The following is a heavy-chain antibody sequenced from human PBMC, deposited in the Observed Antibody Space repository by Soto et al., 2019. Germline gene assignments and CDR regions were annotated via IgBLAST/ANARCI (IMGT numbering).Heavy chain of an antibody. D-gene: IGHD2-15*01. CDR3: ARGVLSDSGTCY. V-gene: IGHV3-7*01. CDR2: TQQDGSAK. Sequence: PGGSLRLSCAASGLTISSSFLSWVRQAPGKGLGWVANTQQDGSAKYYADSMKGRFTISRDNAKNSLYLQMNSLRAEDTAVYYCARGVLSDSGTCYWGRGTLVTVSS. J-gene: IGHJ4*02. CDR1: GLTISSSF.